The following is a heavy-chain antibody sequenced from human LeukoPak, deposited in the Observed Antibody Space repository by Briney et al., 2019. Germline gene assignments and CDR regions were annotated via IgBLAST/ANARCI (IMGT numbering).Heavy chain of an antibody. V-gene: IGHV3-53*01. D-gene: IGHD6-19*01. CDR1: GFSVSDNS. J-gene: IGHJ6*03. Sequence: GGSLRLSCKLTGFSVSDNSMSWVRQAPGKGLEWVSFIYSGTTHYSDSVKGRFTISRDNAKKSLYLQMNSLRAEDTAVYYCARVDSSGWYLWDYYYYYMDVWGKGTTVTIS. CDR2: IYSGTT. CDR3: ARVDSSGWYLWDYYYYYMDV.